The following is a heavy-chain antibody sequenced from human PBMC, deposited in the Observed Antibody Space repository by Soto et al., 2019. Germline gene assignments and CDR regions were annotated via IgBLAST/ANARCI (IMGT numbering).Heavy chain of an antibody. CDR1: GGTFSSYA. CDR3: ASYYCSSTSCYNPDWYFDL. Sequence: AASVKVSCKASGGTFSSYAISWVRQAPGQGLEWMGGIIPIFGTANYAQKFQGRVTITADESTSTAYMELSSLRSEDTAVYYCASYYCSSTSCYNPDWYFDLWGRGTLVTVSS. J-gene: IGHJ2*01. D-gene: IGHD2-2*01. V-gene: IGHV1-69*13. CDR2: IIPIFGTA.